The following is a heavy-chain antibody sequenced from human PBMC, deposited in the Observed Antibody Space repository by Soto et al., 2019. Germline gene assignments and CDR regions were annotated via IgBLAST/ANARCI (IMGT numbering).Heavy chain of an antibody. V-gene: IGHV1-69*13. D-gene: IGHD7-27*01. Sequence: SVKVSCKAAGGTFSRYSLSWVRQAPGQGLEWMGGIIPIFGTANYAQKFQDRVTITADESTSTAYMELSSLRSEDTAVYYCARARLTRDYYGMDVWGQGTTVTVSS. J-gene: IGHJ6*02. CDR1: GGTFSRYS. CDR2: IIPIFGTA. CDR3: ARARLTRDYYGMDV.